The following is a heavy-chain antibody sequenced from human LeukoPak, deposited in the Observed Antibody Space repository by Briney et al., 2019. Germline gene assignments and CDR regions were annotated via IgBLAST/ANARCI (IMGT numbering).Heavy chain of an antibody. Sequence: PSETLSLTCAVYGGSFSGYYWSWIRQHPGKGLEWIGYIYYSGSTYYNPSLKSRVTISVDTSKNQFFLKLSSVTAADTAVYYCAREVPFWSGYSLVDYYYYGMDVWGQGTTVTVSS. CDR3: AREVPFWSGYSLVDYYYYGMDV. CDR2: IYYSGST. CDR1: GGSFSGYY. J-gene: IGHJ6*02. V-gene: IGHV4-31*11. D-gene: IGHD3-3*01.